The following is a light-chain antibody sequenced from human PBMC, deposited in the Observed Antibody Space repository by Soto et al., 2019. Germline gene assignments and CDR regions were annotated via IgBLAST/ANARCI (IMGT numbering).Light chain of an antibody. V-gene: IGKV1-17*01. CDR1: QNINNY. Sequence: DIQMTQSPSSLSASVGDRGTITCRASQNINNYLNWYQQRPGKAPKLXIYAASTLQSGVPSRFSGSGSGTEFTLTISGLQPEDFETYYCLQNNTYPLTFGGGTKVDIK. J-gene: IGKJ4*01. CDR2: AAS. CDR3: LQNNTYPLT.